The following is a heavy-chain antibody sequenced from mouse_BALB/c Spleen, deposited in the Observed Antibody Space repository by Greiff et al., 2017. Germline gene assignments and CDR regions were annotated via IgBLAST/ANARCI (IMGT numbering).Heavy chain of an antibody. CDR2: IYPGNSDT. CDR3: TRSGTGPFDY. CDR1: GYTFTSYW. V-gene: IGHV1-5*01. D-gene: IGHD4-1*01. Sequence: VQLQQSGAELAKPGASVKMSCKASGYTFTSYWMHWVKQRPGQGLEWIGAIYPGNSDTSYNQKFKGKAKLTAVTSASTAYMELSSLTNEDSAVYYCTRSGTGPFDYWGQGTTLTVSS. J-gene: IGHJ2*01.